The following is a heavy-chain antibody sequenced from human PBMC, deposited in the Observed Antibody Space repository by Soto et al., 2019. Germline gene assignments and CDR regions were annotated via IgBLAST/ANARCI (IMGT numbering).Heavy chain of an antibody. Sequence: GGSLRLSCAASGFTFTTYWMHWVRQAPGKGLVWVARISRDGIGTTYAESVKGRFTISRDNTKNTLYLQMNSLRVEDTAVYYCGPLGNFGVVMGHWGQGTLVTVSS. J-gene: IGHJ4*02. CDR1: GFTFTTYW. D-gene: IGHD3-3*01. CDR3: GPLGNFGVVMGH. V-gene: IGHV3-74*03. CDR2: ISRDGIGT.